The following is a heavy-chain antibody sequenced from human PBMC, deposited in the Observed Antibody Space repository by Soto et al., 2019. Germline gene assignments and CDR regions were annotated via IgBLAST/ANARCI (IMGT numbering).Heavy chain of an antibody. J-gene: IGHJ6*03. CDR3: ARERGYSSSWYDDYYYMDV. Sequence: SPTLSLTCAISGDSVSSNSAAWNWIRQSPSRGLEWLGRTYYRSKWYNDYAVSVKSRITINPDTSKNQFSLQLNSVTPEDTAVYYCARERGYSSSWYDDYYYMDVWGKGTTVTVSS. CDR2: TYYRSKWYN. CDR1: GDSVSSNSAA. V-gene: IGHV6-1*01. D-gene: IGHD6-13*01.